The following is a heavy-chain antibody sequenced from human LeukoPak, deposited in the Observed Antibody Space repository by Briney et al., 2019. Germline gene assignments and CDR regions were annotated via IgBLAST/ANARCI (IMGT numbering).Heavy chain of an antibody. CDR2: ISYSSSTV. D-gene: IGHD2/OR15-2a*01. CDR3: ARGTLPDY. Sequence: PGGSLRLSCAASGFTFSSYPMNWVRQAPGKGLEWVSYISYSSSTVYYADSVKGRFTISRDNAKHSVALQMNSLTIEDTALYYCARGTLPDYWGQGTLVTVSS. J-gene: IGHJ4*02. CDR1: GFTFSSYP. V-gene: IGHV3-48*03.